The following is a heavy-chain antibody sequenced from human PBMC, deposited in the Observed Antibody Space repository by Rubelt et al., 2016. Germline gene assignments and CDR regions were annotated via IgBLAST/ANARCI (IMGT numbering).Heavy chain of an antibody. J-gene: IGHJ4*02. CDR3: ARSIYYDSSGYHTRDHYFDY. CDR2: IIPILGIA. CDR1: GGTFSSYA. Sequence: QVQLVQSGAEVKKPGSSVKVSCKASGGTFSSYAISWVRQAPGQGLEWMGRIIPILGIANYAQKFQGRVTITADKSTGTACMELSSLRSEDTAVYYCARSIYYDSSGYHTRDHYFDYWGQGTLVTVSS. V-gene: IGHV1-69*04. D-gene: IGHD3-22*01.